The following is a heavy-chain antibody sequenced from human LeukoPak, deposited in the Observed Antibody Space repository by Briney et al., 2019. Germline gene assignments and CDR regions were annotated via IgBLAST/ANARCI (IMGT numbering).Heavy chain of an antibody. Sequence: ASVKVSCKASGYTFTSYGISWVRQAPGRGLEWMGWISAYNGNTNYAQKLQGRVTMTTDTSTSTAYMELRSLRSDDTAVYYCARVNSSSWYSPELLDYWGQGTLVTVSS. J-gene: IGHJ4*02. D-gene: IGHD6-13*01. CDR2: ISAYNGNT. V-gene: IGHV1-18*01. CDR3: ARVNSSSWYSPELLDY. CDR1: GYTFTSYG.